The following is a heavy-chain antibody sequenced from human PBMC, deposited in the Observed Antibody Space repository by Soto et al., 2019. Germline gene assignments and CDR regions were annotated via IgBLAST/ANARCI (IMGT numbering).Heavy chain of an antibody. Sequence: ASVKVSCKASGYTFTGYYIHWVRQAPGQGLEWMGWINPNSGGTNYAQQFQGWVTMTRDTSISTAYMELSRLRSDDTAVYSCARDLHLGELSYFYYMDVWGKGTTVTVSS. V-gene: IGHV1-2*04. CDR3: ARDLHLGELSYFYYMDV. D-gene: IGHD3-16*02. J-gene: IGHJ6*03. CDR1: GYTFTGYY. CDR2: INPNSGGT.